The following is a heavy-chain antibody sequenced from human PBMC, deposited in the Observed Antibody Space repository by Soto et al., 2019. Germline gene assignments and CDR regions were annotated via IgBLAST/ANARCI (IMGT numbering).Heavy chain of an antibody. CDR1: GGSISSSSYN. J-gene: IGHJ3*02. CDR2: IYYNGDT. V-gene: IGHV4-39*01. CDR3: ARFSGNAFDI. Sequence: SETLSLTCSVSGGSISSSSYNWDWIRQPPGKGLEWIGTIYYNGDTNYNPSLKSRATISVDASDYQFSLKLSSVTAADTSIYYCARFSGNAFDIWGHGTMVTVSS.